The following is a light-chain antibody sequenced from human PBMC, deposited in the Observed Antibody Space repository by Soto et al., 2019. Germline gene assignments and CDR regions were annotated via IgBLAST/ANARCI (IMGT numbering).Light chain of an antibody. CDR3: MSYTTTSSFV. CDR1: RSDIGTYNY. V-gene: IGLV2-14*03. Sequence: QSVLTQPASMSGSPGQSITISCTGTRSDIGTYNYLSWYQQHPGKAPRLVISDVSNRPSGVSNRFSGSKSGNTASLTITGLQSEAEADYYCMSYTTTSSFVFGSGTRSPS. J-gene: IGLJ1*01. CDR2: DVS.